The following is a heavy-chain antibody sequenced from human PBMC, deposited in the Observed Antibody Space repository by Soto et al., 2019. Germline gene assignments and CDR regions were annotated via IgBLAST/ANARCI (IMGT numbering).Heavy chain of an antibody. Sequence: SVKVSCKASGGTFSSYAISWVRQAPGQGLEWMGGIIPIFGTANYAQKFQGRVTITADEATSTAYMELSSLRSEDTAVYYCARGPRGSSPTLKYNWFDHWGQGTLVTVSS. V-gene: IGHV1-69*13. CDR3: ARGPRGSSPTLKYNWFDH. CDR1: GGTFSSYA. J-gene: IGHJ5*02. D-gene: IGHD1-26*01. CDR2: IIPIFGTA.